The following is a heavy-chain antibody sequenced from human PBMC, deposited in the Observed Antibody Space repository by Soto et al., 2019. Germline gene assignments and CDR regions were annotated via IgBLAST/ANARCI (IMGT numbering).Heavy chain of an antibody. V-gene: IGHV3-7*03. J-gene: IGHJ6*02. CDR2: IKQDGSEK. CDR1: GFTFSSYW. CDR3: ARCDISSSFYYYYYGMDV. D-gene: IGHD6-6*01. Sequence: EVQLVESGGGLVQPGGSLRLSCAASGFTFSSYWMSWVRQAPGKGLEWVANIKQDGSEKYYVDSVKGRFNISRDNAKNSLYLQMNSLRAEDTAVYYCARCDISSSFYYYYYGMDVWGQGTTVTVSS.